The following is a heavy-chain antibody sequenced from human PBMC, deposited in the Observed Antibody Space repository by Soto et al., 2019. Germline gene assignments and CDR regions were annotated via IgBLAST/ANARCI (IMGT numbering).Heavy chain of an antibody. D-gene: IGHD4-17*01. J-gene: IGHJ4*02. CDR2: IGGSGSYI. CDR1: GFTFSSYS. CDR3: ARDISRNGERNH. V-gene: IGHV3-21*01. Sequence: PGGSLRLSCAASGFTFSSYSMNWVRQAPGKGLEWVSSIGGSGSYIYYADSVKGRFTISRDNAKNSLYLQMNSLRAEDTAVYYCARDISRNGERNHWGQGTLVTVSS.